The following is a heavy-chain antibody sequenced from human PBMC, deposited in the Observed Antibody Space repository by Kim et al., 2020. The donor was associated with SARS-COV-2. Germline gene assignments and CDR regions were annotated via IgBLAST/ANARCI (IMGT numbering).Heavy chain of an antibody. V-gene: IGHV7-4-1*02. CDR1: GYTFTNYA. CDR2: INTNTGNP. J-gene: IGHJ4*02. CDR3: ARVNYDSSGYYLPDY. D-gene: IGHD3-22*01. Sequence: ASVKVSCKASGYTFTNYAMNWMRQAPGQGLEWMGWINTNTGNPTYAQGFTGRFVFSLDTSVSTAYLQISSLKAEDTAVYYCARVNYDSSGYYLPDYWGQGTLVTVSS.